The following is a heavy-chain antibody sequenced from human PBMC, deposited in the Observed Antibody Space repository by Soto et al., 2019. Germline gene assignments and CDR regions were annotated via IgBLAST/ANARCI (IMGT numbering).Heavy chain of an antibody. Sequence: RGSLRVSCTTSVFTFSIYSMNWVRQAPGKGLDWVSSISSSSSYIYYADSVKGRFTISRDNAKNSLYLQMNSLRAEDTAVYYCARDLSGYCSGGSCSYGMDVWGQGTTVTVSS. CDR3: ARDLSGYCSGGSCSYGMDV. V-gene: IGHV3-21*01. CDR1: VFTFSIYS. J-gene: IGHJ6*01. CDR2: ISSSSSYI. D-gene: IGHD2-15*01.